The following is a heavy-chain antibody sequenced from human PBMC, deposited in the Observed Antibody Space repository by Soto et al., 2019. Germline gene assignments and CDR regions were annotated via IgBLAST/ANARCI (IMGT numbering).Heavy chain of an antibody. CDR3: SWSLNY. D-gene: IGHD1-26*01. CDR2: IKGDGSQT. Sequence: EVQLVRSGGGLVQPGGSLRLSCAASGFPFSSSWMDWVRQAPGKGLEWVANIKGDGSQTSYVDSVKGRFTVSRDNAENALFLQMSSLRVEDTAVYYCSWSLNYWGQGTLLTVSS. J-gene: IGHJ4*02. V-gene: IGHV3-7*01. CDR1: GFPFSSSW.